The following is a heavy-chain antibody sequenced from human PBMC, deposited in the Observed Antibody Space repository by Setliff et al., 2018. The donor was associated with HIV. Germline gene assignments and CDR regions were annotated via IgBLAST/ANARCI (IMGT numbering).Heavy chain of an antibody. CDR1: GYSISSGYY. J-gene: IGHJ6*03. CDR3: ARQRDFDWLLQNYYYMDV. D-gene: IGHD3-9*01. V-gene: IGHV4-38-2*01. CDR2: IYHSGST. Sequence: SDTLSLTCAVPGYSISSGYYWGWIRQPPGKGLEWIGSIYHSGSTYYNPSLKGRVTISVDTSKNQFSLKLSSVTAADTAIYYCARQRDFDWLLQNYYYMDVWGKGATVTVAS.